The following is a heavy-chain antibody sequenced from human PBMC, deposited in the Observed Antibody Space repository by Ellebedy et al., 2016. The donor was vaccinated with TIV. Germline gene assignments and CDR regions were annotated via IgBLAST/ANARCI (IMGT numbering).Heavy chain of an antibody. D-gene: IGHD3-9*01. CDR1: GFTFSSYS. CDR3: ARHDILTGYYRPSFDH. J-gene: IGHJ4*02. Sequence: GGSLRLSXAASGFTFSSYSMNWVRQAPGKGLEWLSYISSGSSTIYYADSVKGRFTISRDNAKNSLYLQMNSLRAEDTAVYYCARHDILTGYYRPSFDHWGQGTLVTVSS. V-gene: IGHV3-48*04. CDR2: ISSGSSTI.